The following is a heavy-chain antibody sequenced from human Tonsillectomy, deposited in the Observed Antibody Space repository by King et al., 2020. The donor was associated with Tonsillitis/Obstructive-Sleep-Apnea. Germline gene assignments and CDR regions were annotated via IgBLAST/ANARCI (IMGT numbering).Heavy chain of an antibody. J-gene: IGHJ5*02. CDR3: ARENSTPSWFDP. D-gene: IGHD2-2*01. V-gene: IGHV4-31*03. CDR1: GGSISSGGYY. CDR2: IYYSGST. Sequence: VQLQESGPGLVKPSQTLFLTCTVSGGSISSGGYYWSWIRQHPGKGLEWIGYIYYSGSTYYNPSLKSRVTISVDTSKNQFSLNLSSVTAADTAVYYCARENSTPSWFDPWGQGTLVTVSS.